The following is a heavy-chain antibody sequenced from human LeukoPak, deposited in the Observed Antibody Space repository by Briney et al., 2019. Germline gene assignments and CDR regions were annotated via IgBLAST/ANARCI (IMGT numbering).Heavy chain of an antibody. CDR2: IYKSETA. J-gene: IGHJ4*02. CDR3: ARAYCVGDCTVLHIYFDN. CDR1: GYSISSGYF. Sequence: PSETLSLTCTVSGYSISSGYFWGWMRRPPGKGLEWIGSIYKSETAHYNPSPKSRVTISFDTSKSQFSLKLRSVMAADTAVYYCARAYCVGDCTVLHIYFDNWGQGTLVTVSS. D-gene: IGHD2-21*02. V-gene: IGHV4-38-2*02.